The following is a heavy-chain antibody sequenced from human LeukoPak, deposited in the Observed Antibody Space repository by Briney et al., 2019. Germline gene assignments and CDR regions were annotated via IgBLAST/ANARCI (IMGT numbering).Heavy chain of an antibody. D-gene: IGHD6-13*01. V-gene: IGHV3-48*01. Sequence: GGSLKLSCAASRFTFSSYSMNWVRQAPGKGLEWVSYISRSSSTIYYADSVKGRFTISRDNAKNSLFLQMNSLRAEDTAVYYCAKDPLSSSSFDYWGQGTLVTVSS. CDR3: AKDPLSSSSFDY. CDR2: ISRSSSTI. J-gene: IGHJ4*02. CDR1: RFTFSSYS.